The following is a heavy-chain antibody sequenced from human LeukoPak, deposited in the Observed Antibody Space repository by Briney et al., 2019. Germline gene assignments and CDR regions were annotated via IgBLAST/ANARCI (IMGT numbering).Heavy chain of an antibody. CDR2: ISYDGSNK. Sequence: GGSLRLSCAASGFTFSSYAMHWVRQAPGKGLEWVAVISYDGSNKYYADSVKGRFTISRDNSKNTLYLQMNSLRAEDTAVYYCARSVVLDAFDIRGQGTMVTVSS. D-gene: IGHD4-23*01. CDR3: ARSVVLDAFDI. J-gene: IGHJ3*02. V-gene: IGHV3-30*04. CDR1: GFTFSSYA.